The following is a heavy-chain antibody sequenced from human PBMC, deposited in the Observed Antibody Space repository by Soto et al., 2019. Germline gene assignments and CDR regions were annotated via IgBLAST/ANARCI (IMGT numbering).Heavy chain of an antibody. CDR3: ARAYYDFWSGYYSFDY. D-gene: IGHD3-3*01. CDR2: ISAYNVNT. CDR1: GYTFTSYG. V-gene: IGHV1-18*04. J-gene: IGHJ4*02. Sequence: ASVKVSCKASGYTFTSYGSSWERQAPGQGLEWMGWISAYNVNTNYAQKLQGRVTMTTDTSTSTAYMELRSLRSDDTAVYYCARAYYDFWSGYYSFDYWGQGTLVSVSS.